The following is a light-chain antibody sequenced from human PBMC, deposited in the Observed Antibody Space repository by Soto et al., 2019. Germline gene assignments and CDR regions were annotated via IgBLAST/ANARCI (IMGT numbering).Light chain of an antibody. Sequence: EIVLTQSPGTLSLSPGERATLSCRASQSVVTSYLHWYQHKPGQAPRLLISGALTRATGIPDRFSGSGSGTDFTLTISRLEPEDCAVYYCQLFGRSPTFGPGTKVHIK. V-gene: IGKV3-20*01. CDR3: QLFGRSPT. J-gene: IGKJ3*01. CDR2: GAL. CDR1: QSVVTSY.